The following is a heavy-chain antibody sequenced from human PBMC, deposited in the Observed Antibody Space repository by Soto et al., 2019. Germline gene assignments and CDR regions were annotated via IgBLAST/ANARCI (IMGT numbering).Heavy chain of an antibody. D-gene: IGHD3-3*01. Sequence: ASVKVSCKASGYTFTSYAMHWVRQAPGQRLEWMGWINAGNGNTKYSQKFQGRVTMTTDTSTSTAYMELRSLRSDDTAVYYCARDPYYDFWSGYPPTLYYYGMDVWGQGTTVTVSS. V-gene: IGHV1-3*01. J-gene: IGHJ6*02. CDR2: INAGNGNT. CDR3: ARDPYYDFWSGYPPTLYYYGMDV. CDR1: GYTFTSYA.